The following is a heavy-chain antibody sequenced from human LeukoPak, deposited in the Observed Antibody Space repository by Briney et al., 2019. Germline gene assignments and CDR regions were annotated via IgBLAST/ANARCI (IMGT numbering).Heavy chain of an antibody. CDR3: AGRDKGYYYGMDV. V-gene: IGHV3-66*01. Sequence: GGSLRLSCAASGFTVSSNYMSWVRQAPGKGLEWVSLLYSSGSTYYTDSVKGRITISRDSSKNTLYLQMNSLRAEDTAVYYCAGRDKGYYYGMDVWGQGTTVTVSS. CDR2: LYSSGST. J-gene: IGHJ6*02. CDR1: GFTVSSNY. D-gene: IGHD5-24*01.